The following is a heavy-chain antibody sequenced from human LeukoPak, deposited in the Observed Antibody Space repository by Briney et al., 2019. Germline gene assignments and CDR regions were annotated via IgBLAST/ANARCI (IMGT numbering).Heavy chain of an antibody. J-gene: IGHJ5*02. CDR1: GGSISSYY. CDR3: ARDGGMVRGVIAPSNWFDP. CDR2: IYYSGST. Sequence: SETLSLTCTVSGGSISSYYWSWIRQPPGKGLEWIGYIYYSGSTNYNPSLKSRVTISVDTSKNQFSLKLSSVTAADTAVYYCARDGGMVRGVIAPSNWFDPWGQGTLVTDSS. D-gene: IGHD3-10*01. V-gene: IGHV4-59*01.